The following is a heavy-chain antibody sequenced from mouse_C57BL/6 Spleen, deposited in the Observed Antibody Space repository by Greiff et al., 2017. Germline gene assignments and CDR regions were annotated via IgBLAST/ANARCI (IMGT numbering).Heavy chain of an antibody. CDR2: ISNLAYSI. CDR1: GFTFSDYG. CDR3: ARSLLRERGYFDV. Sequence: EVMLVESGGGLVQPGGSLKLSCAASGFTFSDYGMAWVRQAPRKGPEWVAFISNLAYSIYYADTVTGRFTISRENAKNTLYLEMSSLRSEDTAMYYCARSLLRERGYFDVWGTGTTVTVSS. J-gene: IGHJ1*03. V-gene: IGHV5-15*04. D-gene: IGHD1-2*01.